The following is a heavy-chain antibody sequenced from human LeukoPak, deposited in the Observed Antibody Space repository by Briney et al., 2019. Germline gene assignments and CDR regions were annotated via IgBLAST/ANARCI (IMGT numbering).Heavy chain of an antibody. CDR2: IYYSGTT. J-gene: IGHJ3*02. CDR3: ARHDYYYDSSGAGAFDI. CDR1: GGSISSSCYY. D-gene: IGHD3-22*01. Sequence: SETLSLTCTVSGGSISSSCYYWGWIRQPPGKGLEWVGSIYYSGTTYNTPTLQCPVTIAVDTSKNQFSLKLSSVTAADTAVYYCARHDYYYDSSGAGAFDIWGQGTMVTVSS. V-gene: IGHV4-39*01.